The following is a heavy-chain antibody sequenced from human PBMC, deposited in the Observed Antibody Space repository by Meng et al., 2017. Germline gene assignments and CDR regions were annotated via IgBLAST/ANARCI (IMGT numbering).Heavy chain of an antibody. CDR1: GGSFSGYY. Sequence: QVQLQQWGAVLLKPSATLSLTCAVYGGSFSGYYWSWIRQPPGKGLEWIGEINHSGSTNYNPSLKSRVTISVDTSKNQFSLKLSSVTAADTAVYYCAREVVAALDYWGQGTLVTVSS. V-gene: IGHV4-34*01. J-gene: IGHJ4*02. D-gene: IGHD2-15*01. CDR3: AREVVAALDY. CDR2: INHSGST.